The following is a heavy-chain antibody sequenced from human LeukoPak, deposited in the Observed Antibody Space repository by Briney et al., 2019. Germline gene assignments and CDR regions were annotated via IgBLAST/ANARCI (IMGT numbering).Heavy chain of an antibody. CDR2: IYWDDDR. V-gene: IGHV2-5*02. Sequence: KESGPTLVKPTQTPTPTSTFSWFSLSTTGVGVAWIRQPPGKALEWLALIYWDDDRRYSPSLKSRLTITKDTSKNQVVLTMTNMDPVDTATDYCAYNPQLNYWGQGTLVTVSS. J-gene: IGHJ4*02. D-gene: IGHD1-14*01. CDR3: AYNPQLNY. CDR1: WFSLSTTGVG.